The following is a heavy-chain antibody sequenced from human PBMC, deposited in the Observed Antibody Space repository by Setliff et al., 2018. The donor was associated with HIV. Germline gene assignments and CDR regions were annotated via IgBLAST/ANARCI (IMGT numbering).Heavy chain of an antibody. Sequence: PSETLSLTCAVSGYSISSGYYWAWIRQPPGKGLEWIGHIYHTGSTYSNPSLKRRVTISVDTSKNQFSLKLTSVTAADPAVYYCARLESGVFDIWGQGTMVTVSS. D-gene: IGHD2-8*01. V-gene: IGHV4-38-2*01. CDR2: IYHTGST. CDR3: ARLESGVFDI. J-gene: IGHJ3*02. CDR1: GYSISSGYY.